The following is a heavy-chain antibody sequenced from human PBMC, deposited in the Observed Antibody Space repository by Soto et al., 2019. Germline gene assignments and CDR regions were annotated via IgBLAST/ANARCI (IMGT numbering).Heavy chain of an antibody. CDR2: INVGNAKT. CDR3: ARAGYSSGWDSYSDF. CDR1: GYTFTSYA. J-gene: IGHJ4*02. Sequence: ASVKVSCKTSGYTFTSYAIHWVRQAPGQRLEWMGWINVGNAKTKYSQRFQGRVTLTRGTSASTAYMELSSLRFEDTALYYCARAGYSSGWDSYSDFWGQGTPVTVSS. D-gene: IGHD6-19*01. V-gene: IGHV1-3*01.